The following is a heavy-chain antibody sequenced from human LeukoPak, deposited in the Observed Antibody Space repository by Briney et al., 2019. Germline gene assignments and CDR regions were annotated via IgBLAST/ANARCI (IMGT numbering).Heavy chain of an antibody. CDR3: ARHYGDYGPAPHYYYYYMDV. V-gene: IGHV4-31*03. CDR2: IIYSGST. J-gene: IGHJ6*03. Sequence: SATLSLTCTVSGGSISSGGYYWSWIRQHPGKGLEWIGYIIYSGSTYNNPSLKSRVTISVDTSKNQFSLKLSSVTAADTAVYYCARHYGDYGPAPHYYYYYMDVWGKGTTVTVSS. CDR1: GGSISSGGYY. D-gene: IGHD4-17*01.